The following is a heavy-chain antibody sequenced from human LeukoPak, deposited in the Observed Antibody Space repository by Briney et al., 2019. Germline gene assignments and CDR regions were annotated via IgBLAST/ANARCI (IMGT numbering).Heavy chain of an antibody. Sequence: GGSLRLSCAASGFTFSSYWMSWVRQAPGKGLEWVANIKQDGSEKYYEDSVKGRFTISRDNAKNSLYLQMNSLRAEDTAVYYCATGYGDYYYGMDVWGQGTTVTVSS. CDR1: GFTFSSYW. CDR2: IKQDGSEK. D-gene: IGHD4-17*01. V-gene: IGHV3-7*01. CDR3: ATGYGDYYYGMDV. J-gene: IGHJ6*02.